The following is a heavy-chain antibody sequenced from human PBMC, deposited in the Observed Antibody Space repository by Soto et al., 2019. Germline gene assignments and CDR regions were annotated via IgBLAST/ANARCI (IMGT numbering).Heavy chain of an antibody. CDR3: ARFYGNAFDV. CDR2: IYYDGST. V-gene: IGHV4-39*02. CDR1: GGSITTSSYN. J-gene: IGHJ3*01. D-gene: IGHD3-10*01. Sequence: QLQLQESGPGLVKPSETLSLTCSVSGGSITTSSYNWDWIRQPPGKGLEWIGTIYYDGSTSYNPSLKTQVTICVDTSKNHFALKVNSVTAADAPVYYCARFYGNAFDVWGRGTVVTVSS.